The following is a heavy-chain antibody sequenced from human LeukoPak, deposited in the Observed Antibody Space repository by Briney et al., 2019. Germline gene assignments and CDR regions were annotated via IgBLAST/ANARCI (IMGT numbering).Heavy chain of an antibody. V-gene: IGHV3-33*01. CDR3: ARDYYGSGSYYTAVPDY. CDR1: GFTFSSYG. Sequence: GRSLRLSCAASGFTFSSYGMHWVRQAPGKGLEWVAVIWYDGSNKYYADSVKGRFTISRDNSKNTLYLQMNSLRAEDTPVYYCARDYYGSGSYYTAVPDYWGQGTLVTVSS. D-gene: IGHD3-10*01. CDR2: IWYDGSNK. J-gene: IGHJ4*02.